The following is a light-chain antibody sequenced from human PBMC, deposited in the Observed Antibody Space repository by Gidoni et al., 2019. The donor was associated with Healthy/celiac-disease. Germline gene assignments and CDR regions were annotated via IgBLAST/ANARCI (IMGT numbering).Light chain of an antibody. CDR1: QSISSY. J-gene: IGKJ3*01. Sequence: DIQMTQSPSSLSASVGDRVTITCRASQSISSYLNWYQQKPGKAPKLLICAASSLQSGVPSRFSGSGSGTDFTLTISSLQPEDFATYYCQQSYSTPPLFTFGPGTKVDIK. CDR2: AAS. CDR3: QQSYSTPPLFT. V-gene: IGKV1-39*01.